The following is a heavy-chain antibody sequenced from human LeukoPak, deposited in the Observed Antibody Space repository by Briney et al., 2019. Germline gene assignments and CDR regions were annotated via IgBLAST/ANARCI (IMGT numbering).Heavy chain of an antibody. CDR2: IRYDGSNK. CDR1: AFTFSSYG. Sequence: GGSLRLSCAASAFTFSSYGMHWVRQAPGKGLEWVAFIRYDGSNKYYADSVKGRFTISRDNAKDSLYLQMNSLRAEDTAVYYCAREPYYDSSGYCLDYWGQGTLVTVSS. CDR3: AREPYYDSSGYCLDY. V-gene: IGHV3-30*02. D-gene: IGHD3-22*01. J-gene: IGHJ4*02.